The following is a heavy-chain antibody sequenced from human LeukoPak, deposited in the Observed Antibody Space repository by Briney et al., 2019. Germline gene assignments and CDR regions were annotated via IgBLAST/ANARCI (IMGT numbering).Heavy chain of an antibody. Sequence: GGSLRLSCAASGFTFSSYWMHWVRQAPGKGLVWVSRINTDGSSTSYADSVKGRFTISRDNAKNTLYLQMNSLRAEDTAVYYCAREGPLLPFDYWGQGTLVTVSS. V-gene: IGHV3-74*01. J-gene: IGHJ4*02. CDR1: GFTFSSYW. D-gene: IGHD3-22*01. CDR3: AREGPLLPFDY. CDR2: INTDGSST.